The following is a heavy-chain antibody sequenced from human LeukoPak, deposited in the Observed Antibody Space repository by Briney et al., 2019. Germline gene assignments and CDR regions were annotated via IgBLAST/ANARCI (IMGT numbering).Heavy chain of an antibody. CDR3: ARARSQYCSGGSCSPAGYYYYGIDV. Sequence: GGSLRLSCAASGFSFSTYSTNWVRQAPGEGLEWLSYISSSSSTIYYADSVKGRFTISRDNAKSSLYLQMNSLRAEDTAVYYCARARSQYCSGGSCSPAGYYYYGIDVWGLRTTVTVSS. CDR2: ISSSSSTI. J-gene: IGHJ6*02. V-gene: IGHV3-48*04. CDR1: GFSFSTYS. D-gene: IGHD2-15*01.